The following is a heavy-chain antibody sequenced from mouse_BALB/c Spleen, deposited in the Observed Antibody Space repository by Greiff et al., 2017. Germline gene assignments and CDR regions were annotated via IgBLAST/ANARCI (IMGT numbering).Heavy chain of an antibody. CDR2: ISSGGSYT. J-gene: IGHJ4*01. V-gene: IGHV5-6*01. CDR1: GFTFSSYG. Sequence: EVKLVESGGDLVKPGGSLKLSCAASGFTFSSYGMSWVRQTPDKRLEWVATISSGGSYTYYPDSVKGRFTISRDNAKNTLYLQMSSLKSEDTAMYYCARQFDYDDYAMDYWGQGTSVTVSS. D-gene: IGHD2-4*01. CDR3: ARQFDYDDYAMDY.